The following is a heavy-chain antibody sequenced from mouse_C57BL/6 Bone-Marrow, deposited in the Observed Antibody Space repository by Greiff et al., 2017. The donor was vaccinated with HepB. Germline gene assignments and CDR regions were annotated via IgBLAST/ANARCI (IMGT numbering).Heavy chain of an antibody. J-gene: IGHJ2*01. CDR2: INPGSGGT. CDR3: AREWDYFDY. V-gene: IGHV1-54*01. Sequence: QVQLQQSGAELVRPGTSVKVSCKASGYAFTNYLIEWVKQRPGQGLEWIGVINPGSGGTNYNEKFKGKATLTADKSSSTAYMQLSSLTSEDSAVYYCAREWDYFDYWGQGTTLTVSS. CDR1: GYAFTNYL.